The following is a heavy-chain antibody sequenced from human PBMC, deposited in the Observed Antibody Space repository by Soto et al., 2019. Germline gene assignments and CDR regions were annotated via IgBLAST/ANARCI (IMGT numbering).Heavy chain of an antibody. D-gene: IGHD3-3*01. CDR3: AKDCWSHGPGVVIIQPFDY. J-gene: IGHJ4*02. V-gene: IGHV3-30*18. Sequence: PGGSLRLSCAASGFTFNTHGMHWVRQAPGTGLEWVALILYDGSNEYYSESVKGRFTISRDNSGNTLYLQMNSLRAEDTAVYYSAKDCWSHGPGVVIIQPFDYWGQGTLVTVSS. CDR1: GFTFNTHG. CDR2: ILYDGSNE.